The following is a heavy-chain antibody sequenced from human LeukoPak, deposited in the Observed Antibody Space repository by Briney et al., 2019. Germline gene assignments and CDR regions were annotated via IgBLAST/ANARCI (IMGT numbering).Heavy chain of an antibody. CDR3: VRDGSYYDSSGYYYLY. CDR2: IIPIFGTA. Sequence: GASVKVSCKASGGTFSSHAISWVRQAPGQGLEWMGGIIPIFGTAKYAQKFQGRVTITADESTSTAYMEPSSLRSEDTAVYYCVRDGSYYDSSGYYYLYWGQGTLVTVSS. V-gene: IGHV1-69*13. D-gene: IGHD3-22*01. CDR1: GGTFSSHA. J-gene: IGHJ4*02.